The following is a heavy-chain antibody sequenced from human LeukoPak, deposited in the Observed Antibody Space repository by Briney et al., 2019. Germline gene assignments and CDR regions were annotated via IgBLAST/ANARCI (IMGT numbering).Heavy chain of an antibody. CDR2: IKQDGSEK. CDR1: GFTFSSYW. J-gene: IGHJ3*02. Sequence: PGGSLRLSCAASGFTFSSYWMSWVRQAPGKGLEWVANIKQDGSEKYYVDSVKGRFTISRDNAKNSLYLQMNSLRAEDTAVYYCARDRPYYYDSSGYSDGAFDIWGQGTMVTVSS. V-gene: IGHV3-7*01. CDR3: ARDRPYYYDSSGYSDGAFDI. D-gene: IGHD3-22*01.